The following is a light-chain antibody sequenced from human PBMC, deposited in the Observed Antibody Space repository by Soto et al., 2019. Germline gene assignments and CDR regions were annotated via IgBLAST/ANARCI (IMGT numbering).Light chain of an antibody. Sequence: QSALTQPASVSGSPGQSITISCTGTSNDIGGYNYVSWYQQYPGKAPKLMIYDVSNRPSGVSNRFSGSKSGNTASLTISGLQAEDEADYYCSSYTSSSTRVFGGGTKLPVL. CDR2: DVS. J-gene: IGLJ2*01. V-gene: IGLV2-14*01. CDR3: SSYTSSSTRV. CDR1: SNDIGGYNY.